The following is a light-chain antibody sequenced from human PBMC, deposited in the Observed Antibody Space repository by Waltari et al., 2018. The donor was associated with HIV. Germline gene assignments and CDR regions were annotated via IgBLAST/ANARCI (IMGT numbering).Light chain of an antibody. CDR3: SSYTSSSTLAWV. V-gene: IGLV2-14*01. CDR2: DVS. J-gene: IGLJ3*02. Sequence: QSALTQPASVSGSPGQSITLSCTGTSSDVGGYNYVSWSQQHPGKAPKLMIYDVSNRPSGVSNRFSGSKSGNTASLTISGLQAEDEADYYCSSYTSSSTLAWVFGGGTKLTVL. CDR1: SSDVGGYNY.